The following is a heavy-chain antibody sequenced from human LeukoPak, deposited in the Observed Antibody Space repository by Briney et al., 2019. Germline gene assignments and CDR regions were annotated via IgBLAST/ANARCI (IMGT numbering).Heavy chain of an antibody. CDR2: IKYDGTHK. Sequence: GGSLRLSCVASGISCSYWMARVRQAPGKGLEWVANIKYDGTHKFYADSVKGRFTISRDNAKNSLFLEMNSLRADDTAVYFCASSHDSSGNDWGQGTLATVSS. J-gene: IGHJ4*02. CDR3: ASSHDSSGND. D-gene: IGHD3-22*01. V-gene: IGHV3-7*01. CDR1: GISCSYW.